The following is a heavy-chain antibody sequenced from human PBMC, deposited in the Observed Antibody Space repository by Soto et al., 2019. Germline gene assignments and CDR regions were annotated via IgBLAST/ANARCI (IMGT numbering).Heavy chain of an antibody. CDR2: ISSSGSTI. CDR3: ARIYFYGMDV. CDR1: GFTFSSYE. D-gene: IGHD3-10*01. J-gene: IGHJ6*02. Sequence: ESGGGLVQPGGSLRLSCAASGFTFSSYEMNWVRQAPGKGLEWVSYISSSGSTIYYADSVKGRFTISRDNAKNSLYLQMNSLRAEDTAVYYCARIYFYGMDVWGQGTTVTVSS. V-gene: IGHV3-48*03.